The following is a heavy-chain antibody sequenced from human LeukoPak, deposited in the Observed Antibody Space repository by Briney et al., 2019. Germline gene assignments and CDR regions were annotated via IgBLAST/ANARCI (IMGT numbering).Heavy chain of an antibody. CDR1: GGSISSGGYY. Sequence: SETLSLTCTVSGGSISSGGYYWSWIRQPPGKGLEWIGYIYHSGSTYYNPSLKSRVTISVDRSKNQFSLKLSSVTAAETAVYYCATTDGYYYDSSGYYGEYGMDVWGRGTTVTVSS. CDR2: IYHSGST. V-gene: IGHV4-30-2*01. CDR3: ATTDGYYYDSSGYYGEYGMDV. D-gene: IGHD3-22*01. J-gene: IGHJ6*02.